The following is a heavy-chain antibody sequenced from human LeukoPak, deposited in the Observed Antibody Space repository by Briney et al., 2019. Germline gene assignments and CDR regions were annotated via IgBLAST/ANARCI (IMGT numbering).Heavy chain of an antibody. V-gene: IGHV3-64D*06. J-gene: IGHJ3*02. CDR2: ISRNGGST. CDR1: GFTFNSYP. D-gene: IGHD4/OR15-4a*01. Sequence: GGSLRLACSASGFTFNSYPVHWVRQAPGKGLEYVSGISRNGGSTYYADSVKGRFTISRDNSKNTLYLQMSSLRAEDTAVYYCVKESGFMVAPNSAFDIWGQGTMVTVSS. CDR3: VKESGFMVAPNSAFDI.